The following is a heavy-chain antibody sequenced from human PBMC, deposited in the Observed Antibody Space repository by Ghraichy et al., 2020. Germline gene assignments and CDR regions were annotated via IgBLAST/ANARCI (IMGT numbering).Heavy chain of an antibody. CDR1: GFSFRSYA. CDR3: ANEGQIGVAGFDC. V-gene: IGHV3-23*01. D-gene: IGHD6-19*01. J-gene: IGHJ4*02. Sequence: GGSLRLSCAASGFSFRSYAMSWVRQAPGKGLEWVTGFGGDPRITYYADSVKGRFTISRDNSRNTLYLQMNGLRVEDTALYYCANEGQIGVAGFDCWGQGTLVTVSS. CDR2: FGGDPRIT.